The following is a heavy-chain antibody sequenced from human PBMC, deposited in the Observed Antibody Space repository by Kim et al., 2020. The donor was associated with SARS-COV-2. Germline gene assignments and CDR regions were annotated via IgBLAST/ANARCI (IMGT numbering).Heavy chain of an antibody. CDR1: EFTFSSYS. CDR3: ARGVDTALVSGGYNWFDP. Sequence: GGSLRLSCAASEFTFSSYSMNWVRQAPGKGLEWVSSISSSGTYIYYADSVKGRFTISRDNAKNSVHLEMNSLRDEDTALYYCARGVDTALVSGGYNWFDPWGQGTLVIVSS. V-gene: IGHV3-21*01. J-gene: IGHJ5*02. CDR2: ISSSGTYI. D-gene: IGHD5-18*01.